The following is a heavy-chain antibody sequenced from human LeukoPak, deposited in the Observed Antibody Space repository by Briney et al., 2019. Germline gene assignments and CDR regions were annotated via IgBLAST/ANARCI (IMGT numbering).Heavy chain of an antibody. CDR2: ISYDGSNK. CDR3: ARDRHSEMATILDY. Sequence: GGSLRLSCAASGFTFSSYAMHWVRQAPGKGLEWVAVISYDGSNKYYADSEKGRFTISRDNSKNTLYLQMNSLRAEDTAVYYCARDRHSEMATILDYWGQGTLVTVSS. J-gene: IGHJ4*02. CDR1: GFTFSSYA. V-gene: IGHV3-30*04. D-gene: IGHD5-24*01.